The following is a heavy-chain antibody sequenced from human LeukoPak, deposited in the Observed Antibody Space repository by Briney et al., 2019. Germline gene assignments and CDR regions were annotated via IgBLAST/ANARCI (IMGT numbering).Heavy chain of an antibody. V-gene: IGHV3-11*01. Sequence: GGSLRLSCAASGFTFSDPYMSWIRQAPGKGLEWVAYISGSGSTIYYAASVRGRFTISTDTAKSSLYLQMNSLRAEDTAIYFCAREGITIFGVANSNWFDPWGQGTLVTVSS. CDR2: ISGSGSTI. CDR3: AREGITIFGVANSNWFDP. CDR1: GFTFSDPY. D-gene: IGHD3-3*01. J-gene: IGHJ5*02.